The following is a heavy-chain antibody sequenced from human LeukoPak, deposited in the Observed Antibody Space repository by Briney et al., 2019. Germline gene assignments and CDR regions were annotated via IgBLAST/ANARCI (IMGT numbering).Heavy chain of an antibody. J-gene: IGHJ4*02. V-gene: IGHV4-4*02. Sequence: KPSETLSLTCAVSGGSISSSNWWSWVRQPPGKGLEWIGYIYYSGSTNYNPSLKSRVTISVDTSKNQFSLKLSSVTAADTAVYYCARGTYGSGSYYSSYWGQGTLVTVSS. D-gene: IGHD3-10*01. CDR3: ARGTYGSGSYYSSY. CDR1: GGSISSSNW. CDR2: IYYSGST.